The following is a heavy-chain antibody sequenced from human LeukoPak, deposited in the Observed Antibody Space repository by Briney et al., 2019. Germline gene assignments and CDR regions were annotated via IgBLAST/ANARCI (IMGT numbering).Heavy chain of an antibody. Sequence: SETLSLTCTVSGGSISNYYWSWIRQPPGKGLEYLGRIHSSGSTSYNPSFRGRVIMLVDTSKNQFSLNLMSVTAADTAVYYCARHASVAGGPLLYWGQGTLVTVSS. V-gene: IGHV4-59*08. CDR3: ARHASVAGGPLLY. J-gene: IGHJ4*02. CDR1: GGSISNYY. CDR2: IHSSGST. D-gene: IGHD6-19*01.